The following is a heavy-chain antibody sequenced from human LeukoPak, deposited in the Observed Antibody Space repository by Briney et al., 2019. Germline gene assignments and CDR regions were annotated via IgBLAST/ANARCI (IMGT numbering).Heavy chain of an antibody. CDR2: ISGSGGST. Sequence: PGGSLRLSCAASGFTFSSYAMSWVRQAPGKGLEWVSAISGSGGSTYYADSVKGRFTISRDNSKNTLYLQMNSLRAEDTAVYYCAYGPLQWLVTVGYFQHWGQGTLVTVSS. J-gene: IGHJ1*01. D-gene: IGHD6-19*01. V-gene: IGHV3-23*01. CDR3: AYGPLQWLVTVGYFQH. CDR1: GFTFSSYA.